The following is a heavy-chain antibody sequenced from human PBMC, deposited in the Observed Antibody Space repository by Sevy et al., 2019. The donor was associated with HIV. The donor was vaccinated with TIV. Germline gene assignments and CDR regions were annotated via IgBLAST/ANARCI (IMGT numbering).Heavy chain of an antibody. Sequence: GGSLRLSCAASGFPFSSYSMNWVRQAPGKGLEWVSSIGSSDVYKYYAASVKGRFTIARDNAKDSLYLQMNGLRVEDTAVYYCARDEDDGSASSPFDYWGQGILVTVSS. J-gene: IGHJ4*02. CDR2: IGSSDVYK. CDR1: GFPFSSYS. CDR3: ARDEDDGSASSPFDY. V-gene: IGHV3-21*06. D-gene: IGHD2-15*01.